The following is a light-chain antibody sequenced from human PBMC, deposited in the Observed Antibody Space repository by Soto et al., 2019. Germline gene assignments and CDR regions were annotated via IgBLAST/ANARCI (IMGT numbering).Light chain of an antibody. CDR1: QSISSY. J-gene: IGKJ1*01. Sequence: DRQMIQSPSSLSAYVRDRVTCTCRASQSISSYVNGYEKKTGKEPKVMIYAAYSLQSWVPSRFSGSGSETDFTLTSSSLPPEAGATDYGPQSTSIPWTVGQGTK. V-gene: IGKV1-39*01. CDR3: PQSTSIPWT. CDR2: AAY.